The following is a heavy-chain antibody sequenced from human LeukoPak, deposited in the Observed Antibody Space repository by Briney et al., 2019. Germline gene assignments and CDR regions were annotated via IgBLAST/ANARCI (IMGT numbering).Heavy chain of an antibody. D-gene: IGHD6-13*01. CDR3: ARVGQQLVLNYHDY. Sequence: GASVRVSCKASGYTFTSYGISWVRQAPGQGLEWMGWISAYNGNTNYAQKLQGRVTMTTDTSTSTAYMELRSLRSDDTAVYYCARVGQQLVLNYHDYWGQGTLVTVSS. CDR2: ISAYNGNT. J-gene: IGHJ4*02. CDR1: GYTFTSYG. V-gene: IGHV1-18*01.